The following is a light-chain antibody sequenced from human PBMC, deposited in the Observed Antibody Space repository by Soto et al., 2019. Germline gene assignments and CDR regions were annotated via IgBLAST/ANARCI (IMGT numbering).Light chain of an antibody. J-gene: IGKJ2*01. V-gene: IGKV1-5*03. CDR2: KAS. CDR3: QQYNSYSGYT. Sequence: DIQMTQSPSTLSASVGDRVTITCRASQSISSWLAWYQQKPGKAPKLLIYKASSLESGVPSRFXGSGSGKEFTLTISSLQPDDFGTYYCQQYNSYSGYTFGQGTKLEIK. CDR1: QSISSW.